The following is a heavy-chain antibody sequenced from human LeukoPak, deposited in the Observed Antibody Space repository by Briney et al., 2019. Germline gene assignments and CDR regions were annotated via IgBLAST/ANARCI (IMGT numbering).Heavy chain of an antibody. CDR1: GFTFSSYW. CDR3: AKSLTYYYDSSGSKSTLDY. J-gene: IGHJ4*02. D-gene: IGHD3-22*01. Sequence: GGSLRLSCAASGFTFSSYWMSWVGQAPGKGLEWGANIKQDGSEKYYVDSVKGPFTISRDNAKNTLYVQMNSLRAEDTAVYYCAKSLTYYYDSSGSKSTLDYWGQGTLVTVSS. CDR2: IKQDGSEK. V-gene: IGHV3-7*03.